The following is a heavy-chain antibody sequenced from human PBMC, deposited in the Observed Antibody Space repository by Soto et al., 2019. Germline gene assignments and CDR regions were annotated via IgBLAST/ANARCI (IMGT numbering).Heavy chain of an antibody. CDR1: GYTFTSYS. J-gene: IGHJ5*02. Sequence: QVQLVQSGAEVKKPGASVKVSCKPSGYTFTSYSISWVRQAPGQGLEWMGWINVYNGNTKYAQNLQCRVTMTTDTSTSTAYMELRSLRSDDTAVYYCASDLAVGWFDPWGQGTLVTVSS. CDR2: INVYNGNT. CDR3: ASDLAVGWFDP. D-gene: IGHD2-2*01. V-gene: IGHV1-18*01.